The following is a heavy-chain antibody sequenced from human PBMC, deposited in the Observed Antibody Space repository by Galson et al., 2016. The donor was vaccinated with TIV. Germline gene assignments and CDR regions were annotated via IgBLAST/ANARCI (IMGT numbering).Heavy chain of an antibody. Sequence: LSLTCTVSGGSISSRRYYWGWIRQPPGKGLEWIGSVYHSGSTYYNPSLKTRVSTSVDTSKNQFSLKMNSVTAADTAMYYCANDKSGLDTVDHFYYYMDVWGKGTAVTVSS. CDR1: GGSISSRRYY. J-gene: IGHJ6*03. D-gene: IGHD3-22*01. V-gene: IGHV4-39*07. CDR3: ANDKSGLDTVDHFYYYMDV. CDR2: VYHSGST.